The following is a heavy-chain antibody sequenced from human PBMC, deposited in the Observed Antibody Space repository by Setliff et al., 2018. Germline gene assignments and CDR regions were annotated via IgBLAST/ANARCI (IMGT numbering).Heavy chain of an antibody. CDR2: ISDSGDTT. J-gene: IGHJ6*03. CDR3: AKLHSTSSGWTTDYSYYMDV. D-gene: IGHD6-19*01. Sequence: GGSLRLSCAASGFTFSGYGIHWVRQAPGGGLEWVSGISDSGDTTIYADSVKGRFTISRDNSKNMLSLQMNSLRADDTAVYYCAKLHSTSSGWTTDYSYYMDVWGKGTTVTVSS. CDR1: GFTFSGYG. V-gene: IGHV3-23*01.